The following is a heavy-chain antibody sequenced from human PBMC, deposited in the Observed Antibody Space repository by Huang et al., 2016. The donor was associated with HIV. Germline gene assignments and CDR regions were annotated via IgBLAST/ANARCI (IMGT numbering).Heavy chain of an antibody. CDR1: GDTFSSYA. CDR2: SIPLFGTT. V-gene: IGHV1-69*06. CDR3: AREAPGSLDY. Sequence: QVQLVQSGAEVKKPGSSVNVSCKASGDTFSSYAITWVRQAPGQGLEWMGWSIPLFGTTDYAQKFRDRLTITADKVSNTAYMDLNGLRSDDTAVYYCAREAPGSLDYWGQGTLVTVSS. J-gene: IGHJ4*02.